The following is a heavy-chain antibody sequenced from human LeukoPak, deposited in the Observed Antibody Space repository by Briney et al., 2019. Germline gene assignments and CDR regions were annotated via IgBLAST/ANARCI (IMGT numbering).Heavy chain of an antibody. D-gene: IGHD5-18*01. J-gene: IGHJ4*02. CDR2: IIPILGIA. V-gene: IGHV1-69*04. CDR1: GGTFSSYA. Sequence: ASVKVSCKASGGTFSSYAISWVRQPPGQGLEWMGRIIPILGIANYAQKFQGRITITADKSTSTAYMELSSLRSEDTAVYYCARGPRSYGFNYWGQGTLVTVSS. CDR3: ARGPRSYGFNY.